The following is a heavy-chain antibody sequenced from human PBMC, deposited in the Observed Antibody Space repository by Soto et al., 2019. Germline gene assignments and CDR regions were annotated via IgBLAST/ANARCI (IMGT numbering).Heavy chain of an antibody. CDR3: AIHGPTAPLHFYY. CDR1: GGSISSSNYY. D-gene: IGHD1-1*01. J-gene: IGHJ4*02. V-gene: IGHV4-39*01. Sequence: QLQLQESGPGLAQPSETLSLTCSVSGGSISSSNYYWGWIRQPPGKGLEWIGSIFDSGSTYYNPSLMSRVPRSVDKSKNHVSRTVNAVTAADTAVYYCAIHGPTAPLHFYYWGQGNPVHVSS. CDR2: IFDSGST.